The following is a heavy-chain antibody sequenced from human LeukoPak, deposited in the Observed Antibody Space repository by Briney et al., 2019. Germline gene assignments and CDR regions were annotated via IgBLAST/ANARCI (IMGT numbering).Heavy chain of an antibody. CDR2: ISAYYGNT. D-gene: IGHD2-2*01. V-gene: IGHV1-18*01. CDR3: ARGLTHPRTSHSRGGMDV. Sequence: ASVKVSCKASGYTFTIYGISWVRQAPGQGLEWMGWISAYYGNTNYAQKLQGRVTMTTDTSTSTAYMELRSLRSDDTAVYYCARGLTHPRTSHSRGGMDVWGQGTTVTVSS. CDR1: GYTFTIYG. J-gene: IGHJ6*02.